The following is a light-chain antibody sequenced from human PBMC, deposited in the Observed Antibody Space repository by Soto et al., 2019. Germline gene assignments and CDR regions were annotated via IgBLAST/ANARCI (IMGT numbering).Light chain of an antibody. CDR3: NSRTTGSTMI. V-gene: IGLV2-14*03. CDR1: SSDIGAYNF. J-gene: IGLJ2*01. CDR2: DVN. Sequence: QSALTQPASVSGSPGQSITISCTGTSSDIGAYNFVSWYQQHPGKAPKLMIYDVNIRPSGVSNRFSGSKSGNTASLTISGLQAEDEDDYYCNSRTTGSTMIFGGGTKVTVL.